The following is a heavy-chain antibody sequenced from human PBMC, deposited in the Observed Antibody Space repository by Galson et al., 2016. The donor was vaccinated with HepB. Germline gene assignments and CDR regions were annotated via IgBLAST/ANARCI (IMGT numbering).Heavy chain of an antibody. D-gene: IGHD3-16*01. CDR2: TSFDGRNK. J-gene: IGHJ5*02. CDR3: ARGRGSHGVTVFLIDA. Sequence: SLRLSCAASGFTFSNHAMHWVRQAPGKGLEWVAVTSFDGRNKYHIDSLKGRITISRDNSKNTLYLQLSSLRAEDTAVYYCARGRGSHGVTVFLIDAWGQGSLVIVSS. CDR1: GFTFSNHA. V-gene: IGHV3-30*04.